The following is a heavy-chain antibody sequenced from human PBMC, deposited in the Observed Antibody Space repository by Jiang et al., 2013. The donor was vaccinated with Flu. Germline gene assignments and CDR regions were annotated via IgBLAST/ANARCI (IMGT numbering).Heavy chain of an antibody. CDR3: ARGLTVLNWFDP. CDR2: LLHGST. D-gene: IGHD2-8*01. Sequence: GGSISSHYWSWIRQPPGKGLEWDWVYLLHGSTNYNPSLKSRVTISVDTSKNQFSLKLNSVTTADTAVYYCARGLTVLNWFDPWGQGTLVTVSS. J-gene: IGHJ5*02. V-gene: IGHV4-59*11. CDR1: GGSISSHY.